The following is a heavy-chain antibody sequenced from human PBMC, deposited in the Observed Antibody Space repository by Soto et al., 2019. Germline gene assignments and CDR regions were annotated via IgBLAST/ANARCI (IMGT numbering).Heavy chain of an antibody. D-gene: IGHD6-13*01. CDR1: GFTFSSYG. V-gene: IGHV3-30*18. CDR2: ISYDGSNK. Sequence: PGGSLRLSCAASGFTFSSYGMHWVRQAPGKGLEWVAVISYDGSNKYYADSVKGRFTISRDNSKNTLYLQMNSLRAEDTAVYYCAKDADHSSSWPLFWGQGTLVTVSS. J-gene: IGHJ4*02. CDR3: AKDADHSSSWPLF.